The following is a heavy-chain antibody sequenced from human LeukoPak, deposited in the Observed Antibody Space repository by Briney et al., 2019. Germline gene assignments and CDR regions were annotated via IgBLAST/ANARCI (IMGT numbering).Heavy chain of an antibody. D-gene: IGHD3-22*01. V-gene: IGHV4-34*01. CDR3: ARELGAHYYDSSGYYGGSFDI. Sequence: TSSETLSLTCAVYGGSFSGYYWSWIRQPPGKGLEWIGEINHSGSTNYNPSLKSRVTISVDTSKNQFSLKLSSVTAADTAVYYCARELGAHYYDSSGYYGGSFDIWGQGTMVTVSS. CDR1: GGSFSGYY. CDR2: INHSGST. J-gene: IGHJ3*02.